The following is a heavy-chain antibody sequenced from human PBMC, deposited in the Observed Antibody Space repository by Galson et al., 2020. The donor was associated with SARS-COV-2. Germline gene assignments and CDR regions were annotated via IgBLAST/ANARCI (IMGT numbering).Heavy chain of an antibody. D-gene: IGHD2-21*01. CDR1: GFIFSSYD. V-gene: IGHV3-13*01. Sequence: GGPLRLSCATSGFIFSSYDMHWVPQVTGKGLEWVSGIVIAGDTYYPDSLKGRFTISRENAKNYLYLQMNSLRAGDTAVYYCARAAVPISGMGVGGQGTTVTVSS. CDR3: ARAAVPISGMGV. CDR2: IVIAGDT. J-gene: IGHJ6*02.